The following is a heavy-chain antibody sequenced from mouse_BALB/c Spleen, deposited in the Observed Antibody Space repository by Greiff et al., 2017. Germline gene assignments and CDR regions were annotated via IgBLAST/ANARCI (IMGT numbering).Heavy chain of an antibody. D-gene: IGHD4-1*01. Sequence: EVQVVESGGDLVKPGGSLKLSCAASGFTFSSYGMSWVRQTPDKRLEWVATISSGGSYTYYPDSVKGRFTISRDNAKNTLYLQMSSLKSEDTAMYYCARANWDAMDYWGQGTSVTVSS. V-gene: IGHV5-6*01. CDR1: GFTFSSYG. J-gene: IGHJ4*01. CDR2: ISSGGSYT. CDR3: ARANWDAMDY.